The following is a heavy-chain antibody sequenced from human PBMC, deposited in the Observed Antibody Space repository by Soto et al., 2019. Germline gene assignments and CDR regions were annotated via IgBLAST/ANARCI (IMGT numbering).Heavy chain of an antibody. CDR1: GFTFSDYY. Sequence: GGSLRLSSAASGFTFSDYYMSWIRQAPGKGLEWLSYISSSGRMMDYADSVKGRFTVSRDNAKNSLFLQMTSLRDEDTAVYYCAPDPRPSSRYYYPAFDIWGQGTRVTVSS. V-gene: IGHV3-11*01. D-gene: IGHD3-22*01. CDR2: ISSSGRMM. J-gene: IGHJ3*02. CDR3: APDPRPSSRYYYPAFDI.